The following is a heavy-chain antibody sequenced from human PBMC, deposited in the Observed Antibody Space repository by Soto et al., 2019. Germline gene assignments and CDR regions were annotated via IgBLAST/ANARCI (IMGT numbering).Heavy chain of an antibody. D-gene: IGHD3-16*01. CDR3: ARGPVSNDHYFDY. V-gene: IGHV3-21*01. CDR1: GFTFSSYS. J-gene: IGHJ4*02. Sequence: PGGSLRLSCAASGFTFSSYSVNWVRQAPGKGLEWVSSISSSSSYIYYADSVKGRFTISRDNAKNSLSLQMNSLRAEDTALYYCARGPVSNDHYFDYWGQGAQVTVSS. CDR2: ISSSSSYI.